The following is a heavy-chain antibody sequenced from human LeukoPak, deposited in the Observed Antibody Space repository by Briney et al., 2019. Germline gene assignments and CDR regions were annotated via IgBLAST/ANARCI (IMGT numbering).Heavy chain of an antibody. V-gene: IGHV4-34*01. D-gene: IGHD5-18*01. Sequence: SETLSLTCAVYGGSFSGYYWSWIRQPPGKGLEWIGEINHSGSTNYNPSLKSRVTISVDTSKNQFSLKLSSVTAADTAVYYCGRSHSYGYSDAFDIWGQGTMVTVSS. CDR1: GGSFSGYY. J-gene: IGHJ3*02. CDR2: INHSGST. CDR3: GRSHSYGYSDAFDI.